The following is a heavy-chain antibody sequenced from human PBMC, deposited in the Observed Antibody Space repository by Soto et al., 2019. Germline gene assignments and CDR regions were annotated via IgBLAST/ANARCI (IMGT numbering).Heavy chain of an antibody. Sequence: GGSLRLSCAASGFTFSSYAMSWVRQAPGKGLEWVSAISGSGGSTYYADSVKGRFTISRDNSKNTMYLQMNSLRAEDTAVYYCAKGYCSSTSCYVWFYYYYYMDVWGKGTTVTVSS. CDR1: GFTFSSYA. J-gene: IGHJ6*03. CDR2: ISGSGGST. CDR3: AKGYCSSTSCYVWFYYYYYMDV. V-gene: IGHV3-23*01. D-gene: IGHD2-2*01.